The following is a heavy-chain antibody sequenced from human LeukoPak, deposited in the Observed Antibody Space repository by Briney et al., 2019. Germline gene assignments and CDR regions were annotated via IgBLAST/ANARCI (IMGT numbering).Heavy chain of an antibody. J-gene: IGHJ4*02. Sequence: ASVKVSCKASGYTFTSYGISWVRQAPGQGLEWMGWINPNSGGTNYAQKFQGRVTMTRDTSISTAYMELSRLRSDDTAVYYCARTAAAGTDIDYWGQGTLVTVSS. D-gene: IGHD6-13*01. CDR1: GYTFTSYG. CDR3: ARTAAAGTDIDY. V-gene: IGHV1-2*02. CDR2: INPNSGGT.